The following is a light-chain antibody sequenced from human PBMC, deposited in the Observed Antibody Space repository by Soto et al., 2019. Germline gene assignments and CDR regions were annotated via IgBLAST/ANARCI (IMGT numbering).Light chain of an antibody. J-gene: IGKJ4*01. Sequence: EIVLTQSPGTLSLSPGERATLSCRASQSVSSSYLAWYQQKPGQAPRLLIYGASSRATGIPDRFSGSGSGTDFNLPISRLEPEEFAVYYCQQYGSSPLLTFGGGTKVEIK. CDR3: QQYGSSPLLT. V-gene: IGKV3-20*01. CDR1: QSVSSSY. CDR2: GAS.